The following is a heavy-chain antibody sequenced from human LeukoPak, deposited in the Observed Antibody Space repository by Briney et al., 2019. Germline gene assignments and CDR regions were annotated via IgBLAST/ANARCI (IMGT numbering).Heavy chain of an antibody. CDR3: TADVPGYNYPFDY. D-gene: IGHD5-24*01. CDR1: GFTFNNAW. CDR2: IKRKADGETK. J-gene: IGHJ4*02. Sequence: PGGSLRLSCAGSGFTFNNAWMSWVRQAPGKGLEWVGRIKRKADGETKDYAAPVKGRFTISRDDSKNTLFLQMSSLKTEDTALYYCTADVPGYNYPFDYWGQGTLVTVSS. V-gene: IGHV3-15*01.